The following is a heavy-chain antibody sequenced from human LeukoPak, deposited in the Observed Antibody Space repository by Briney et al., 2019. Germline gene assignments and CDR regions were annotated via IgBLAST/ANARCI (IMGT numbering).Heavy chain of an antibody. CDR2: IKGDGSDT. D-gene: IGHD4-17*01. CDR1: GFTFSSYW. J-gene: IGHJ4*02. CDR3: ARASTTVPNLLDY. V-gene: IGHV3-74*01. Sequence: PWGSLRLSCAASGFTFSSYWMHWVRQTPGKGLVWVSRIKGDGSDTLYADSVKGRFTISRDNSKNTLYLQTSSLGVDDTAVYYCARASTTVPNLLDYWGQGALVSVSS.